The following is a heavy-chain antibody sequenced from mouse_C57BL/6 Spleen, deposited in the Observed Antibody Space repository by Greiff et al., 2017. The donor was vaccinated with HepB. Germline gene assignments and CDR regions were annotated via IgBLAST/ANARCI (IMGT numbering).Heavy chain of an antibody. CDR2: IDPSDSET. J-gene: IGHJ4*01. CDR3: AREGHLRAMDY. CDR1: GYTFTSYW. V-gene: IGHV1-52*01. Sequence: QVQLQQPGAELVRPGSSVKLSCKASGYTFTSYWMHWVKQRPIQGLEWIGNIDPSDSETHYNQKFKDKATLTVVKSSSTAYMQLSSLTSEDSAVYYCAREGHLRAMDYWGQGTSVTVSS.